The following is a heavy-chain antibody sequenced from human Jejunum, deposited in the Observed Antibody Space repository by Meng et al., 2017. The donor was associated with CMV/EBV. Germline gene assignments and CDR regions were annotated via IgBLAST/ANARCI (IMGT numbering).Heavy chain of an antibody. CDR3: AREQVVVEPTGYKYFGMDV. D-gene: IGHD2-2*01. J-gene: IGHJ6*02. V-gene: IGHV4-61*01. CDR1: GNYF. Sequence: GNYFWTWIRQPPGKGLEWIGYVSHSGGTMYNPSLKSRVTISLDTSRNHFSLKLSSVTAADTAVYFCAREQVVVEPTGYKYFGMDVWGQGTTVTVSS. CDR2: VSHSGGT.